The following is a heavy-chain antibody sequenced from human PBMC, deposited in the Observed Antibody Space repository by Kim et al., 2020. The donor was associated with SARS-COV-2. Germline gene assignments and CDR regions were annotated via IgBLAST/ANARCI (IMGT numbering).Heavy chain of an antibody. D-gene: IGHD6-6*01. J-gene: IGHJ4*02. V-gene: IGHV1-69*13. CDR2: IIPVFGTV. Sequence: SVKVSCKASGDNFNIYVIAWVRQAPGHGLEWMGDIIPVFGTVNYAPKFQGRVTITADESTNTAYMELSSLKSDDTAVYYCAREGQLVLDHWGQGSLVTV. CDR1: GDNFNIYV. CDR3: AREGQLVLDH.